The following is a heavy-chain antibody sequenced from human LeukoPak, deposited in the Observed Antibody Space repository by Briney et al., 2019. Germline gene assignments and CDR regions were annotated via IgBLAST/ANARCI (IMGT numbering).Heavy chain of an antibody. CDR2: IYPGDSDT. J-gene: IGHJ4*02. D-gene: IGHD3-10*01. V-gene: IGHV5-51*01. CDR3: ARHAGGGFGELLCPDY. Sequence: GESLKISCKGSGYSFTSYWIGWVRQMPGKGLEWMGIIYPGDSDTRYSPSFQGQVTISADKSISTAYLQWSSLKASDTAMYYCARHAGGGFGELLCPDYWGQGTLVTVSS. CDR1: GYSFTSYW.